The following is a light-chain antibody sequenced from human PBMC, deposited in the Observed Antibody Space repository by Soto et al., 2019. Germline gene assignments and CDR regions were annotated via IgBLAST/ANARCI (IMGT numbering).Light chain of an antibody. V-gene: IGLV2-8*01. CDR3: NSYAGSNNWV. CDR1: SSDVGGYNY. Sequence: QSALTQPPSASGSPGQSVTISCTGTSSDVGGYNYVSWYQQHPGKAPKLMIYEVSKRPSGVPDRFSGSKSGSTASLTVSGLQAEDEADYYCNSYAGSNNWVFGGGTKVTV. J-gene: IGLJ3*02. CDR2: EVS.